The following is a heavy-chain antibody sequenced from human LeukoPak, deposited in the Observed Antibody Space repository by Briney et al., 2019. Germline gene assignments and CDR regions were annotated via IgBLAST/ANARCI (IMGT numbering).Heavy chain of an antibody. V-gene: IGHV3-7*01. D-gene: IGHD4/OR15-4a*01. Sequence: GGSLRLSCAASGFTFNSYWMSWVRQAPGKGLEWVANIKKDGSYIYYVNSVKGRFTISRDNAKNSLYLHMGSLRAEDTAVYYCARLTTTSPPAFDYWGQGTLVTVSS. CDR2: IKKDGSYI. CDR3: ARLTTTSPPAFDY. J-gene: IGHJ4*02. CDR1: GFTFNSYW.